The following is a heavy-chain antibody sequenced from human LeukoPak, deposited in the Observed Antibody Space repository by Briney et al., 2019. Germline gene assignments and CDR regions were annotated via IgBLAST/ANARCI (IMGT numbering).Heavy chain of an antibody. CDR1: GFTFSSYW. J-gene: IGHJ4*02. CDR2: IKQDGSEK. V-gene: IGHV3-7*01. D-gene: IGHD4-17*01. CDR3: ARRGTTVTTWGNYFDY. Sequence: GGSLRLSCAASGFTFSSYWMSWVRQAPGKGLEWVANIKQDGSEKYYVDSVKVRFTISRDNAKNSLYLQMNSLRAEDTAVYYCARRGTTVTTWGNYFDYWGQGTLVTVSS.